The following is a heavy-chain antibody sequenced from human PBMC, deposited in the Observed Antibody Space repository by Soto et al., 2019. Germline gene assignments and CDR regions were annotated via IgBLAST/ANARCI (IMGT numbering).Heavy chain of an antibody. J-gene: IGHJ3*02. CDR2: MNPNSGNT. CDR3: ARDSGYCSGGSCYSRDALAI. V-gene: IGHV1-8*01. CDR1: GYTFTSYD. Sequence: ASVKVSCKASGYTFTSYDINWVRQATGQGLEWMGWMNPNSGNTGYAQKFQGRVTMTRNTSISTAYMELRSLRSDDTAVYYCARDSGYCSGGSCYSRDALAIWGQGTMVPGSS. D-gene: IGHD2-15*01.